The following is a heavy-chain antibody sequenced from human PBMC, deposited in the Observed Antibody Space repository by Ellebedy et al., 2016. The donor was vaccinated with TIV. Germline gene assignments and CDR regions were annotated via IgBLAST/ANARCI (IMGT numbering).Heavy chain of an antibody. D-gene: IGHD6-19*01. CDR2: IWYDGSEV. V-gene: IGHV3-33*01. CDR3: ARLGSGWGLDY. CDR1: GFTFSNYG. J-gene: IGHJ4*02. Sequence: GGSLRLXXAASGFTFSNYGIDWVRQAPGKGLEWVAVIWYDGSEVYYADSVKGRFTISRENNKNTAYLEMNSLRAEDTAEYYCARLGSGWGLDYWGQGTLVTVPS.